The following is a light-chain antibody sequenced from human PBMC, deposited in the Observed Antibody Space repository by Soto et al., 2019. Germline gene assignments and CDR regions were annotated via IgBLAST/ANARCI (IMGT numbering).Light chain of an antibody. J-gene: IGKJ1*01. CDR3: QHYNTLLWS. CDR2: GAS. Sequence: EIVMTQSPATLSVSPGERATLSCRASQSVSSDLAWYQQKPGQAPRLLIYGASTRATGIPARFSGSGSGTEFTLIISSLQSEDFAVYYCQHYNTLLWSSAQGTKL. V-gene: IGKV3-15*01. CDR1: QSVSSD.